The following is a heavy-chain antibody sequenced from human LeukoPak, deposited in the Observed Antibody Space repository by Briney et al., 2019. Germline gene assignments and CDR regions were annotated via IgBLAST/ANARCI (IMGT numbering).Heavy chain of an antibody. D-gene: IGHD3-3*01. CDR1: GGSITSYY. Sequence: SETLSLTCTVSGGSITSYYWSWIRQPPGQGLEWIGYIYYSGSANYNPSLKSRLTISVDTSNNQFSLKLSSVTAADTAVYYCARGRYWSDYYYFDYWGQGTLVTVSS. CDR3: ARGRYWSDYYYFDY. CDR2: IYYSGSA. V-gene: IGHV4-59*01. J-gene: IGHJ4*02.